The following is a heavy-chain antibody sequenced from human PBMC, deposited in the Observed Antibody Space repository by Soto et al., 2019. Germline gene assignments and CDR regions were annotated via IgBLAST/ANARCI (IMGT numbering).Heavy chain of an antibody. CDR2: ISAYNGNT. Sequence: QVQLVQSGPELKKPGASVNVSCKASGYTFTTYSIAWVRQVPGHGPEWMGWISAYNGNTNYIQRLQGRITMTRDTSTTTSHMQLRGLRPDDTAVYYCARAVYGVDSGSWYLDLWGRGTLVTVSS. D-gene: IGHD2-21*02. V-gene: IGHV1-18*01. CDR1: GYTFTTYS. J-gene: IGHJ2*01. CDR3: ARAVYGVDSGSWYLDL.